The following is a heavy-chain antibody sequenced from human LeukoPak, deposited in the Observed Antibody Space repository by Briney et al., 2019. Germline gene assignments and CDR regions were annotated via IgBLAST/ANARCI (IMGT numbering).Heavy chain of an antibody. J-gene: IGHJ5*01. CDR2: IRNDGSYE. V-gene: IGHV3-30*02. CDR1: GFTFSDYG. Sequence: GGSLRLSCAASGFTFSDYGIHCVRQAPGKGLEWVAFIRNDGSYEYYPDSAKGRFTISRDNSRNALFLQMNSLRAEDTAVYYCAKGGSPSHNWFNSWGQGTLVTVSS. D-gene: IGHD2-15*01. CDR3: AKGGSPSHNWFNS.